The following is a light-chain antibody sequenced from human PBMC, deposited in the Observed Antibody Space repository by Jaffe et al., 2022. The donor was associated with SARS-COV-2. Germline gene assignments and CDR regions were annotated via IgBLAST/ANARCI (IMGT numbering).Light chain of an antibody. Sequence: SYELTQPPSVSVSPGQTANITCSGNELGDKYVCWYQQKPGQSPVLVIYQDRKRPSGIPERFSGSNSGNTATLTISGTQAMDEADYYCQAWDNSKGVFGGGTKLTVL. CDR3: QAWDNSKGV. CDR1: ELGDKY. V-gene: IGLV3-1*01. CDR2: QDR. J-gene: IGLJ3*02.